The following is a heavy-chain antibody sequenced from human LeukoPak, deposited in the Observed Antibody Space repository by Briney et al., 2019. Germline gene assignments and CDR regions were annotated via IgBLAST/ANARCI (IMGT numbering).Heavy chain of an antibody. V-gene: IGHV4-34*01. CDR1: GGSISSYY. Sequence: SETLSLTCTVSGGSISSYYWSWIRQPPGKGLEWIGEINHSGSTNYNPSLKSRVTISVDTSKNQFSLRLSSVTAADTAVYYCARVTGYMTEDYFDYWGQGTLITVSS. CDR2: INHSGST. CDR3: ARVTGYMTEDYFDY. J-gene: IGHJ4*02. D-gene: IGHD6-13*01.